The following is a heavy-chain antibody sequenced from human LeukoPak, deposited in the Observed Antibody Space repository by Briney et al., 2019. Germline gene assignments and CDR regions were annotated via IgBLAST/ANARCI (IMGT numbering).Heavy chain of an antibody. CDR1: GYTFTSYD. Sequence: ASVKVSCKASGYTFTSYDINWVRQATGQGLEWMGWMNPNSGNTGYAQKFQGRVTMTRNTSISTAYMELSSLRSEDTAVYYCARDQLGEWYSSGSIIDYWGQGTLVTVSS. CDR3: ARDQLGEWYSSGSIIDY. CDR2: MNPNSGNT. D-gene: IGHD6-19*01. J-gene: IGHJ4*02. V-gene: IGHV1-8*01.